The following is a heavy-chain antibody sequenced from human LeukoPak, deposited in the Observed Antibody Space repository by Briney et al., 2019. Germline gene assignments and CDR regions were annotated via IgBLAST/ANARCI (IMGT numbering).Heavy chain of an antibody. CDR1: GLTFSSYA. V-gene: IGHV3-23*01. Sequence: PGGSLRLSCAASGLTFSSYAMSWVRQAPGKGLEWVSAISGSGGSTYYADSVKGRFTISRDNSKNTLYLQMNSLRAEDTAVYYCAKSTVVTPVYFDYWGQGTLITVSS. J-gene: IGHJ4*02. CDR2: ISGSGGST. CDR3: AKSTVVTPVYFDY. D-gene: IGHD4-23*01.